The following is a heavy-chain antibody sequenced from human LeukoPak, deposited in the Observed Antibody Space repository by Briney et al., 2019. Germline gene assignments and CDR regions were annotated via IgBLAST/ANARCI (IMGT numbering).Heavy chain of an antibody. Sequence: PGGSLRLSCVASGFSFTSYWMSWVRQAPGKGLEFVANINQDAGTTNYVDSVKGRFTISRDNAENSLYLQMSSLRAEDTALYYCARDPGWSSFDIWGQGIMVTDSS. D-gene: IGHD2-15*01. CDR2: INQDAGTT. V-gene: IGHV3-7*01. J-gene: IGHJ3*02. CDR3: ARDPGWSSFDI. CDR1: GFSFTSYW.